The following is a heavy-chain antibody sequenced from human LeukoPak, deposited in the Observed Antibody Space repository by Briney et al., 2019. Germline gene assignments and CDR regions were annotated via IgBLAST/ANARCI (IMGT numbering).Heavy chain of an antibody. CDR2: INPNSGGT. D-gene: IGHD3-22*01. CDR3: ARVPYYDSSGYLFEVFDY. J-gene: IGHJ4*02. Sequence: ASVKVSCQASEYTFTGYYMHWVRQAPGQGLEWMGWINPNSGGTNYAQKFQGRVTMTRDTSISTAYMELSRLRSDDTAVYYCARVPYYDSSGYLFEVFDYWGQGTLVTVSS. V-gene: IGHV1-2*02. CDR1: EYTFTGYY.